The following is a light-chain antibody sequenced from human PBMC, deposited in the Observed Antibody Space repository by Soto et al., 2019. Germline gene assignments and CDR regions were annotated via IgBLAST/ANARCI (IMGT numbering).Light chain of an antibody. CDR2: DTS. V-gene: IGKV3-11*01. CDR3: QHRSNWWT. J-gene: IGKJ1*01. Sequence: EIVLTQSPAILSLSPGERATLSCRASQSVSSYLTWYQQRPGQAPRLLIYDTSNRATGIPARFVGSGSGTDFTLTISSLEPEDFAVYYCQHRSNWWTFGQGTKVEIK. CDR1: QSVSSY.